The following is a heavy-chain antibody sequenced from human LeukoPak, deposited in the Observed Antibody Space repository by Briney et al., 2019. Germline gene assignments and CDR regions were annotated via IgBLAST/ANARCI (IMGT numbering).Heavy chain of an antibody. D-gene: IGHD4-11*01. CDR3: ARRTTTAAYNWFDP. Sequence: SETLSLTCTVPGGSISSHYWSWIRQPPGKGLEWIGYMFYGGSTTYNSSLKSRVTIPVDSSKNQFSLKLRSVTAADTAVYYCARRTTTAAYNWFDPWGQGTLVTVSS. CDR1: GGSISSHY. V-gene: IGHV4-59*11. CDR2: MFYGGST. J-gene: IGHJ5*02.